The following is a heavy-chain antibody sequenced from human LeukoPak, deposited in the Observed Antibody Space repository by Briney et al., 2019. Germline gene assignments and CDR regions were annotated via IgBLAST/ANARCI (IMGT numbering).Heavy chain of an antibody. CDR3: ARGSTMVRGVRVWFDP. CDR1: GGSISSGGYY. D-gene: IGHD3-10*01. CDR2: IYHSGST. V-gene: IGHV4-30-2*01. Sequence: SETLSLTCTVSGGSISSGGYYWSWIRQPPGKGLEWIGYIYHSGSTYYNPSLKSRVTISVDRSKNQFSLKLSSVTAADTAVYYCARGSTMVRGVRVWFDPWGQGTLVTVSS. J-gene: IGHJ5*02.